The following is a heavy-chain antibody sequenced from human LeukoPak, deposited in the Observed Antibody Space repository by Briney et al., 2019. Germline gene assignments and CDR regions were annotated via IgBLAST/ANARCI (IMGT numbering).Heavy chain of an antibody. CDR2: IFYSGST. CDR1: GGSISSGDYF. V-gene: IGHV4-30-4*08. Sequence: SETLSLTCTVSGGSISSGDYFWSWIRQAPGKGLEWIGYIFYSGSTFRYSPSLKSRVAISIDTSKNQFSLRLSSVTAADTAVYYCASTNCSTARCSGANWFDPWGQGTLVTVSS. CDR3: ASTNCSTARCSGANWFDP. J-gene: IGHJ5*02. D-gene: IGHD2-2*01.